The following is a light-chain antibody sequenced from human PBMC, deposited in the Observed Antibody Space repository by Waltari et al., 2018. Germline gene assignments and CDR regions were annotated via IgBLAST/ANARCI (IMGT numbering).Light chain of an antibody. CDR3: QQYYTHPIT. CDR2: WAS. CDR1: QSLLYDANNRDY. V-gene: IGKV4-1*01. J-gene: IGKJ5*01. Sequence: DIIMTQSPDSLAVSLGERATLNCKSNQSLLYDANNRDYLAWFHQKPGQPPTFLIYWASTRESGVPDRFSGSGSGTDFTLTSTSLQAEDVGVYYCQQYYTHPITFGQGTRLEI.